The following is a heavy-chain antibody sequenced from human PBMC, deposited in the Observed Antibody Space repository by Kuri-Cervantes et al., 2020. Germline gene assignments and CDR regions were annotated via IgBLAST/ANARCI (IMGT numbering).Heavy chain of an antibody. CDR2: ISYDGSSE. D-gene: IGHD2-2*02. V-gene: IGHV3-30-3*01. Sequence: GESLKISCAASGFTFSSYAMHWVRQAPGKGLEWVAGISYDGSSEWYADSVNGRYTISRDNSKSTLYLQMNSLRAEDTAVYYCARDPIPTYYYGMDVWGQGTTVTVSS. CDR3: ARDPIPTYYYGMDV. J-gene: IGHJ6*02. CDR1: GFTFSSYA.